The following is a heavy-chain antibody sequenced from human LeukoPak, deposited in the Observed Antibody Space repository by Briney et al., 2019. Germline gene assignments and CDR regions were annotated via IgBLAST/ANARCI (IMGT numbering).Heavy chain of an antibody. CDR2: FDPEEGES. V-gene: IGHV1-24*01. J-gene: IGHJ5*02. Sequence: ASVKVFCKVSGDIPTDYTIHWVRQAPGKGLVWMGGFDPEEGESIYTQNFRGRVAMTEDTSTGTGYMELRRLRSEDTAVYYCVLGHPSYVGPTSFDPWGQGTQIIVSS. D-gene: IGHD3-16*01. CDR3: VLGHPSYVGPTSFDP. CDR1: GDIPTDYT.